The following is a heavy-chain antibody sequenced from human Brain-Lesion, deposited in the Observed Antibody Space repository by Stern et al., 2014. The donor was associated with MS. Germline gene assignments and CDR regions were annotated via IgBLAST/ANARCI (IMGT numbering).Heavy chain of an antibody. CDR3: ARNPALWYFDL. CDR2: VYYSGSI. Sequence: QLQLVESGPGLVKPLQTLSLTCTVSGGSVSSGGYFWNWIRQHPGQGLAWIGHVYYSGSIAYNPSLKSRVTISVDTSKNQFSLRLRSVTAADTAVYYCARNPALWYFDLWGRGTLAAVSS. D-gene: IGHD3-3*02. CDR1: GGSVSSGGYF. V-gene: IGHV4-31*03. J-gene: IGHJ2*01.